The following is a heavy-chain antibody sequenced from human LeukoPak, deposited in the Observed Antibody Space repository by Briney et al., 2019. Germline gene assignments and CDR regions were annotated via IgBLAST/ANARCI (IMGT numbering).Heavy chain of an antibody. V-gene: IGHV3-66*02. D-gene: IGHD3-10*01. J-gene: IGHJ5*02. CDR3: ARGRAGTQAWVEFDP. CDR2: IYGDGTT. Sequence: PGGSLRLSCAASGFTVSNNYMSWVRQAPGRGLEWVSLIYGDGTTHYADSVTGRFTISRDNSKNTLYLQMNSLRAEDTAIYYCARGRAGTQAWVEFDPWGQGTLVTVSS. CDR1: GFTVSNNY.